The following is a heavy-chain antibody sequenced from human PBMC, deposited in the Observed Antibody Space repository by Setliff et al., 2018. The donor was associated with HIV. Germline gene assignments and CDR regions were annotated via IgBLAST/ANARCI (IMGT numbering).Heavy chain of an antibody. Sequence: SETLSLTCTVSGGSISSGGYYWSWIRQHPGKGLEWIGYIHYTGSTYYNPSLKSRVTISIDTPKNQFSLKLSSVTAADTAVYFCARDPYCSGDGCFRYYQHWGRGTLVTVSS. CDR2: IHYTGST. CDR3: ARDPYCSGDGCFRYYQH. J-gene: IGHJ1*01. CDR1: GGSISSGGYY. D-gene: IGHD2-15*01. V-gene: IGHV4-31*03.